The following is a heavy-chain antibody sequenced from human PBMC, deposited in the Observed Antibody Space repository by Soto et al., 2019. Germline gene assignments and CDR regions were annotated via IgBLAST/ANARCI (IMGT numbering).Heavy chain of an antibody. CDR2: ISYSGST. V-gene: IGHV4-31*03. CDR3: ARQDRSGHSYWLDT. J-gene: IGHJ5*02. D-gene: IGHD3-22*01. Sequence: SETLSLTCTVSGGSISDGYYWSWIRQHPGKGLEWIGSISYSGSTSYNPSLKSRLTISVDRSKSQFSLNLSSVTAADTAVYYCARQDRSGHSYWLDTWGQGTLVTVSS. CDR1: GGSISDGYY.